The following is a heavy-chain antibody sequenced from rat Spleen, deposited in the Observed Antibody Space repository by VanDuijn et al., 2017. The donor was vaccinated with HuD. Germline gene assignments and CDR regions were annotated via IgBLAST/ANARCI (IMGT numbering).Heavy chain of an antibody. CDR1: GFSYNTYY. Sequence: EVQLVESGGGLVQPGRSLKLSCEASGFSYNTYYMAWVRQTPTKGLEWVACINTGGGDTYYRDSVKGRFTISRDNAKSTLYLQMDSLRSEDTATYYCARDSGYWYFDFWGPGTMVTVSS. J-gene: IGHJ1*01. V-gene: IGHV5-25*01. D-gene: IGHD1-1*01. CDR3: ARDSGYWYFDF. CDR2: INTGGGDT.